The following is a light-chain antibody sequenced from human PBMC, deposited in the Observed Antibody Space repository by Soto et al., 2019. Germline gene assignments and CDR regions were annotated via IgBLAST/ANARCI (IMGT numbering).Light chain of an antibody. CDR3: LQDHDYPRT. CDR1: QDISKD. V-gene: IGKV1-6*01. J-gene: IGKJ1*01. Sequence: AIQMTQSPTSLSASVGDRVIITCRASQDISKDLGWYQQKPGKAPKFLIYSATSTQSGVPSTFSGSGFGTDFTLTISSLQPEDFATYYCLQDHDYPRTLGQGTKVEI. CDR2: SAT.